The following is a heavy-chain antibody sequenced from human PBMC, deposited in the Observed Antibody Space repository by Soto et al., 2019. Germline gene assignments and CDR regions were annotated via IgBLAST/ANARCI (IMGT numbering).Heavy chain of an antibody. V-gene: IGHV3-30*18. CDR1: GFTFSSYC. CDR2: ISYDGSNK. CDR3: AKDFHYSSSWYYFDY. J-gene: IGHJ4*02. Sequence: PGGSPRLSFAASGFTFSSYCMHWVRQAPGKGLEWVAVISYDGSNKYYADSVKGRFTISRDNSKNTLYLQMNSLRAEDTAVYYCAKDFHYSSSWYYFDYWGQGTLVTVSS. D-gene: IGHD6-13*01.